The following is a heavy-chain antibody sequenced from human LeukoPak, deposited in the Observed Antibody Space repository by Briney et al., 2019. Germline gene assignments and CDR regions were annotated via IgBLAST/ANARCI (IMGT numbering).Heavy chain of an antibody. D-gene: IGHD3-10*01. CDR3: ARDRDGSGSPSYYYYGMDV. CDR1: GGSISSYY. V-gene: IGHV4-59*01. CDR2: IYYSGNT. J-gene: IGHJ6*04. Sequence: SETLSLTCTVSGGSISSYYWSWIRQPPGKGLEWIGYIYYSGNTNYNPSLKSRVTISVDTSKNQFSLKLSSVTAADTAVYYCARDRDGSGSPSYYYYGMDVWGKGTTVTVSS.